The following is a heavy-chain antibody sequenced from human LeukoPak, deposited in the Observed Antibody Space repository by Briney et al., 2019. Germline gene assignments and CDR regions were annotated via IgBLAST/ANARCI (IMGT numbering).Heavy chain of an antibody. Sequence: SVKVSCKASRDTFSSYGISWVRQAPGQGLEWMGRIIPILGIVNYAQDFQGRVTITADKSTSTAYIEVSSLRSDDTAVYYCAREGGDSTRVFDYWGQGTLVTVSS. CDR1: RDTFSSYG. D-gene: IGHD2-21*02. CDR2: IIPILGIV. CDR3: AREGGDSTRVFDY. J-gene: IGHJ4*02. V-gene: IGHV1-69*04.